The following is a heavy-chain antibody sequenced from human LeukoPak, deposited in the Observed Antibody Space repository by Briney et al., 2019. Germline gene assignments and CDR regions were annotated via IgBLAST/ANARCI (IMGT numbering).Heavy chain of an antibody. CDR1: EFSFNNFA. CDR2: ISYDGSIT. CDR3: AREDNPLWFDP. J-gene: IGHJ5*02. D-gene: IGHD5-24*01. V-gene: IGHV3-30-3*01. Sequence: GGSLSLSCAASEFSFNNFAMYWVRQAPGKGLEWLAVISYDGSITYYAGSVKGRFTISRDNSNNTLHLQMNSLRAEDTALYYCAREDNPLWFDPWGQGTLVIVSS.